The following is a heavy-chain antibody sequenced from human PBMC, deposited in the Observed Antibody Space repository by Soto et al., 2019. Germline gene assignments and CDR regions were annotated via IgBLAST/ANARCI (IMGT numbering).Heavy chain of an antibody. Sequence: EVQLVESGGGLEQPGRSLRLSCAASGFTFDDYAIHWVRQAPGKGLEWVSGISWSGNDVGYADSVKGRFTVSRDNAKNSVHLQMNSLRTEDTAFYYCAKDRQYGASSGYFESWGQGTLVSVTS. J-gene: IGHJ4*02. V-gene: IGHV3-9*01. CDR1: GFTFDDYA. D-gene: IGHD6-6*01. CDR2: ISWSGNDV. CDR3: AKDRQYGASSGYFES.